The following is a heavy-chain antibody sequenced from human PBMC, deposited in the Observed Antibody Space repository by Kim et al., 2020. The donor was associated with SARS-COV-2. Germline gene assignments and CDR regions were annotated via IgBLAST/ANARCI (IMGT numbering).Heavy chain of an antibody. J-gene: IGHJ6*02. D-gene: IGHD3-10*01. CDR3: AKGLVRGVILVTYGMDV. Sequence: VKGRFTISRDNAKNSLYLQMNSLRAEDTALYYCAKGLVRGVILVTYGMDVWGQGTTVTVSS. V-gene: IGHV3-9*01.